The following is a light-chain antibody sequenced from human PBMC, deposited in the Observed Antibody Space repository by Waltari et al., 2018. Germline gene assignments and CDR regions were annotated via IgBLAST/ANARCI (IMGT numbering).Light chain of an antibody. CDR3: NSFTSSKTVI. CDR1: SSDIGRYNY. CDR2: DVR. Sequence: QSALTQPASVSGSPGQSITISCTGTSSDIGRYNYVSWFQQHPGKAPKLMIYDVRKRPSGVSNRFSGSKSDYTASLTISGLQAEDEAVYFCNSFTSSKTVIFGGGTKLTV. V-gene: IGLV2-14*03. J-gene: IGLJ2*01.